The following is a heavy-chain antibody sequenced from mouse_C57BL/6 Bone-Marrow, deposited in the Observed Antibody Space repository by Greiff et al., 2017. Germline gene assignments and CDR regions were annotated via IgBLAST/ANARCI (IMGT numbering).Heavy chain of an antibody. CDR1: GVDFSRYW. V-gene: IGHV4-1*01. Sequence: AAGGVDFSRYWMSWVRRAPGKGLEWIGEINPDSSTINYAPSLKDKFIISRDNAKNTLYLQMSKVRSEDTALYYCARHSSYWYFDVWGTGTTVTVSS. CDR3: ARHSSYWYFDV. D-gene: IGHD1-1*01. J-gene: IGHJ1*03. CDR2: INPDSSTI.